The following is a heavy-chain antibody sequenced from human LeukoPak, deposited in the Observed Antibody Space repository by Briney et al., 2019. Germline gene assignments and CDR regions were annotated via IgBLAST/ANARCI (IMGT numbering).Heavy chain of an antibody. D-gene: IGHD4-17*01. CDR3: ARGPKGDYVSPAYYYFDY. CDR1: GYTFTSYA. CDR2: IIPIFGTA. V-gene: IGHV1-69*13. Sequence: SVKVSCKASGYTFTSYAMNWVRQAPGQGLEWMGGIIPIFGTANYAQKFQGRVTITADESTSTAYMELSSLRSEDTAVYYCARGPKGDYVSPAYYYFDYWGQGTLVTVSS. J-gene: IGHJ4*02.